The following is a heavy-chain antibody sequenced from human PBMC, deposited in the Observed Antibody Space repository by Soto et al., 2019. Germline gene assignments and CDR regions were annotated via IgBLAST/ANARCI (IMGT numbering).Heavy chain of an antibody. Sequence: SETLSLACTVSGGSISSYYWSWIRQPPGKGLEWIGYIYYSGSTNYNPSLKSRVTISVDTSKNQFSLKLSSVTAADTAVYYCARNRVEYFDYWGQRTLVTVSS. V-gene: IGHV4-59*08. J-gene: IGHJ4*02. CDR3: ARNRVEYFDY. CDR2: IYYSGST. D-gene: IGHD3-3*01. CDR1: GGSISSYY.